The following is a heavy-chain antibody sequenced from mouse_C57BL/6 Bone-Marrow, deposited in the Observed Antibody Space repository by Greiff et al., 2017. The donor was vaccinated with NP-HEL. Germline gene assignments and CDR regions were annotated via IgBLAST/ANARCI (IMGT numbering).Heavy chain of an antibody. CDR1: GYTFTSYW. Sequence: QVQLQQPGTELVKPGASVKLSCKASGYTFTSYWMHWVKQRPGQGLEWIGNINPSNGGTYYNEKFKSKATLTVDKSSSTAYMQLSSLTSEDSAVYYCARIGGMGSSYWGWFAYWGQGTLVTVSA. J-gene: IGHJ3*01. D-gene: IGHD1-1*01. CDR3: ARIGGMGSSYWGWFAY. V-gene: IGHV1-53*01. CDR2: INPSNGGT.